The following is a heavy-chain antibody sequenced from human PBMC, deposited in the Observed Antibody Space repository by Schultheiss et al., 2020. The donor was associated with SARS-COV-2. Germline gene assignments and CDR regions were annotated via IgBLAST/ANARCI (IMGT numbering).Heavy chain of an antibody. Sequence: GGSLRLSCAASGFTFSSYSMNWVRQAPGKGLEWVSAVGGDGGRTYYADSVEGRFTISRDNSKNTLYLQMNSLRAEDTAVYYCALLHNYDFWSGITFDYWGQGTLVTVSS. D-gene: IGHD3-3*01. V-gene: IGHV3-23*01. CDR1: GFTFSSYS. CDR2: VGGDGGRT. CDR3: ALLHNYDFWSGITFDY. J-gene: IGHJ4*02.